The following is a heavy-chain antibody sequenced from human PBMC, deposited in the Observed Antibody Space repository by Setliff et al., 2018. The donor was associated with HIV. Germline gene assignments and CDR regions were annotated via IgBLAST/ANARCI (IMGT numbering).Heavy chain of an antibody. V-gene: IGHV4-38-2*01. CDR3: ATTVDIVTTDDF. J-gene: IGHJ4*02. Sequence: PSETLSLTCAVSGYSISIGYYWGWIRQPPGKGLEWIGNIYHSGSTYYNPSLKSRVTISVDTSKNRFSLKLSSVTAADTAVYYCATTVDIVTTDDFWGQGILVTVSS. D-gene: IGHD5-12*01. CDR2: IYHSGST. CDR1: GYSISIGYY.